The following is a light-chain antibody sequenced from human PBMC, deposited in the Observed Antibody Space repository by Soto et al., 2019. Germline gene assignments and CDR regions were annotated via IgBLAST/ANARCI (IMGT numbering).Light chain of an antibody. Sequence: EIVLTQSPGTLSLSPGERATLSCRASQSISSNLAWYQQKPGQAPRRLIYGASTRATGTPDRFSGSGSGTEFTLTISSLQSEDFAVYYCQQRSNWPPWTFGQGTKVDIK. J-gene: IGKJ1*01. CDR1: QSISSN. CDR3: QQRSNWPPWT. CDR2: GAS. V-gene: IGKV3D-15*01.